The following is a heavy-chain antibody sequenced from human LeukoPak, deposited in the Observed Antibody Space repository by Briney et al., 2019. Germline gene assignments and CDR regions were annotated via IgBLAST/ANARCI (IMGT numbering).Heavy chain of an antibody. Sequence: ASLKVSCKVSGYTLTELSMHWVRHAPGKGLEWMGGFDPEDDETIYAQKFQGRVTMTEDTSTDTAYMELSGLRSEDTAVYYCATDLGYIWSRTPVWGQGTLVTVSS. CDR3: ATDLGYIWSRTPV. D-gene: IGHD3-16*01. J-gene: IGHJ4*02. V-gene: IGHV1-24*01. CDR2: FDPEDDET. CDR1: GYTLTELS.